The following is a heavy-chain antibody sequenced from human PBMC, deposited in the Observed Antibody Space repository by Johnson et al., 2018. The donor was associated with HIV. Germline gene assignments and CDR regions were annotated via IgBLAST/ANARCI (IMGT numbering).Heavy chain of an antibody. J-gene: IGHJ3*02. CDR1: GFTFSSYG. V-gene: IGHV3-30*02. Sequence: QVQLVESGGGLVQPGGSLRLSCAASGFTFSSYGMHWVRQAPGKGLEWVAFIRYDGSNKYYADSVKGRFTISRDNSKNTLYLQMNSLRAEDTALYYCANLYRSSSDAFDIWGQGTMVTVSS. D-gene: IGHD6-6*01. CDR2: IRYDGSNK. CDR3: ANLYRSSSDAFDI.